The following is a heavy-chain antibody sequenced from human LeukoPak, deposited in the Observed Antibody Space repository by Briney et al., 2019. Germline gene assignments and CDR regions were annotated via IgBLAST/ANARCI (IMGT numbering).Heavy chain of an antibody. D-gene: IGHD2-2*01. CDR1: GFTFSSYG. J-gene: IGHJ4*02. CDR3: AKDAVVVVPAAMEAHFDY. V-gene: IGHV3-30*18. CDR2: ISYDGSNK. Sequence: PGGSLRLSCAASGFTFSSYGMHWVRQAPGKGLEWVAVISYDGSNKYYADSVKGRFTISRDNSKNTLYLQMNSLRAEDTAVHYCAKDAVVVVPAAMEAHFDYWGQGTLVTVSS.